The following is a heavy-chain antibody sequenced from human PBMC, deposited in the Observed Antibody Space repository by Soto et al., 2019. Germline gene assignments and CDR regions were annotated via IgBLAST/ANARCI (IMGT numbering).Heavy chain of an antibody. D-gene: IGHD2-2*01. V-gene: IGHV5-51*01. CDR1: GYSFTSYC. J-gene: IGHJ6*02. CDR3: ARRVGYCSSTSCYPYYYYGMDV. CDR2: IYPGDSDT. Sequence: GEALNISCKGSGYSFTSYCIGWVRQMPGKGLEWMGIIYPGDSDTRYSPSFQGQVTISADKSISTAYLQWSSLKASDTAMYYCARRVGYCSSTSCYPYYYYGMDVWGQGTTVTVSS.